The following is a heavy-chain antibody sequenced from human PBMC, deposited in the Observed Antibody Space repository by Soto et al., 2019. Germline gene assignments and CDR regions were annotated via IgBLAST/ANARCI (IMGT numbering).Heavy chain of an antibody. CDR2: IVVGSGNT. Sequence: SVKVSCKASGFTFTSSAMQWVRQARGQRLEWIGWIVVGSGNTNYAQKFQERVTITRDMSTSTAYMELSSLRSEDTAVYYCTREGSAPYYYYGMDAWGQGTTVTVSS. CDR1: GFTFTSSA. V-gene: IGHV1-58*02. CDR3: TREGSAPYYYYGMDA. J-gene: IGHJ6*02. D-gene: IGHD3-10*01.